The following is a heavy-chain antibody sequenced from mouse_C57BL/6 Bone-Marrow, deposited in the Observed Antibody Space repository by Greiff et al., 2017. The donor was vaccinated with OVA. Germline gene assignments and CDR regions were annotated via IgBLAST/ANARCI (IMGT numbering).Heavy chain of an antibody. Sequence: EVQLQESGPELVKPGDSVKISCKASGYSFTGYFMNWVMQSHGKSLEWIGRINPYNGDTFYNQKFKGKATLTVDKSSSTAHMELRSLTSEDSAVYYCERLRRRLHYYAMDYWGQGTSVTVSS. J-gene: IGHJ4*01. CDR3: ERLRRRLHYYAMDY. D-gene: IGHD2-12*01. V-gene: IGHV1-20*01. CDR2: INPYNGDT. CDR1: GYSFTGYF.